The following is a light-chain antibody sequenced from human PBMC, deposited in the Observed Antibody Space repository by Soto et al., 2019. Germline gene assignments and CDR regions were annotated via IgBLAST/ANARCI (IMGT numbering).Light chain of an antibody. CDR1: QSISSY. Sequence: DIQMTQSPSSLSASVGDRVTITCRASQSISSYFNWYQQKPGKAPKLLIYKASTLKSGVPSRFSGSGSGTYFTLTISSLQAEDVAVYYCQQYYSTPRTSGQGTKVDIK. CDR2: KAS. J-gene: IGKJ1*01. CDR3: QQYYSTPRT. V-gene: IGKV1-39*01.